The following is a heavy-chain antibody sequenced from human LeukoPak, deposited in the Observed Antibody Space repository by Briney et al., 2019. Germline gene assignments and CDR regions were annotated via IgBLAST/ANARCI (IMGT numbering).Heavy chain of an antibody. CDR3: ARGLLWFGENGAYYYGLDV. Sequence: SETLSLTCTVSGGSISSYYWSWIRQPPGKGLEWIGYNYYSGSTNYNPSLKSRFTISVDTSKNQFSLKLSSVPAAHTAVYYCARGLLWFGENGAYYYGLDVWGQGTTVTVSS. CDR2: NYYSGST. J-gene: IGHJ6*02. D-gene: IGHD3-10*01. V-gene: IGHV4-59*08. CDR1: GGSISSYY.